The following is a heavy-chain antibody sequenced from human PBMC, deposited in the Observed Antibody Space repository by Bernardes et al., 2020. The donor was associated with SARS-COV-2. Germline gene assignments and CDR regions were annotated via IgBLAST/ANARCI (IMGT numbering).Heavy chain of an antibody. CDR2: IDDGGST. CDR1: GFTVSSNY. D-gene: IGHD3-22*01. Sequence: GGSLRLSCAVSGFTVSSNYMSWVRQAPRKGLEWVSVIDDGGSTYYGDSVKGRFIISRDSSKNTLYLQLNNLRVEDTAVYFCARDTHSRERADYWGQGTLVIVSS. J-gene: IGHJ4*02. V-gene: IGHV3-66*01. CDR3: ARDTHSRERADY.